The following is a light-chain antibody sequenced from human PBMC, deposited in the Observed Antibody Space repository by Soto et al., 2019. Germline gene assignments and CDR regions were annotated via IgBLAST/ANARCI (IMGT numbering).Light chain of an antibody. J-gene: IGKJ4*01. CDR2: DAS. Sequence: EIVMMQSPATLSVSPGEGATLSCRASQSVHNDLAWYQQKPGQAPRLLIYDASTRATGIPARFSGSGSGTEFTLTISSLQSEDFAVYYCQQYTNWPPLTFGGGTKVEI. CDR3: QQYTNWPPLT. V-gene: IGKV3-15*01. CDR1: QSVHND.